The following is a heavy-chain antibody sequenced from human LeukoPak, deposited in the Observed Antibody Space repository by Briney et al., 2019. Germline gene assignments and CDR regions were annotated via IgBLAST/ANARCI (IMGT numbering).Heavy chain of an antibody. D-gene: IGHD3-22*01. CDR1: GDSSNTYY. Sequence: SETLSLTCIVSGDSSNTYYWSWIRQPPGKGLEWIGYIHNRGTTRYNPSLKSRVTISADTSKSHFSLNLTSVTAADTAVYYCARFTIDDTSGHFDYWGQGNLVTVSS. CDR3: ARFTIDDTSGHFDY. CDR2: IHNRGTT. J-gene: IGHJ4*02. V-gene: IGHV4-59*08.